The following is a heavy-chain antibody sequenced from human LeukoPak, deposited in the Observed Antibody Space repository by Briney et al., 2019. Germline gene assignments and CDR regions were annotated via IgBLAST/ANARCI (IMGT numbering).Heavy chain of an antibody. CDR3: ARAWIHYYGSGDRRYYGMDV. V-gene: IGHV3-33*01. Sequence: PGGSLRLSCAASGFTFSSYGMHWVRQAPGKGLEWVAVIWYDGSNKYYADSVKGRFTISRDNSKNTLYLQMNSLRAEDTAVYYCARAWIHYYGSGDRRYYGMDVWGQGTTVTVSS. CDR1: GFTFSSYG. D-gene: IGHD3-10*01. CDR2: IWYDGSNK. J-gene: IGHJ6*02.